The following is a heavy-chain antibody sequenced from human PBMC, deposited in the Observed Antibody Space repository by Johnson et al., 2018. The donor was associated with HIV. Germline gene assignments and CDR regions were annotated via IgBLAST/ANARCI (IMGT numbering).Heavy chain of an antibody. D-gene: IGHD3-22*01. J-gene: IGHJ3*02. V-gene: IGHV3-7*03. CDR3: AKSPRRYDSSGPHAFDI. CDR2: IKQDGSEK. CDR1: IFTFSRYW. Sequence: VQLVESGGGLVQPGGSLRLSCGASIFTFSRYWMSWVRQAPGKGLEWVANIKQDGSEKHYVDSVKGRFTISRDNAKNTLYLQMNSLRAEDTAVDYCAKSPRRYDSSGPHAFDIWGQGTMVTVSS.